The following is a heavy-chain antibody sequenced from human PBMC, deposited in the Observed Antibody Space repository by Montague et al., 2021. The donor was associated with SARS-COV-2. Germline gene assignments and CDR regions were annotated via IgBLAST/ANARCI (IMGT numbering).Heavy chain of an antibody. CDR1: GGSISSSDYY. D-gene: IGHD3-22*01. V-gene: IGHV4-39*01. CDR3: ARLFPYRFDSNGHYYYAVDV. CDR2: IYYSGNT. J-gene: IGHJ3*01. Sequence: SETLSLTCTVSGGSISSSDYYWGWIRQPPGKGLEWIGSIYYSGNTYYSPSLQSRVSISMDTSKNQFSLSPNSMTVADTAVYYCARLFPYRFDSNGHYYYAVDVWGQGTMVTVSS.